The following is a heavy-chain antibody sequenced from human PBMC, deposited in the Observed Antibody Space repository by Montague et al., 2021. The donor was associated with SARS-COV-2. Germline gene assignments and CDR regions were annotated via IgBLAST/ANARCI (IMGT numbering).Heavy chain of an antibody. CDR3: ARVRYYGSGTSLCMDV. J-gene: IGHJ6*02. CDR1: GGSFSGYY. CDR2: INHSGST. V-gene: IGHV4-34*01. Sequence: SETLSLTCAVYGGSFSGYYWSWIRQPPGKGLEWIGEINHSGSTNYNPSLKSRVTISVDTSKNQFSLKLSSGTAADTAVYYCARVRYYGSGTSLCMDVWGQGTPVTVSS. D-gene: IGHD3-10*01.